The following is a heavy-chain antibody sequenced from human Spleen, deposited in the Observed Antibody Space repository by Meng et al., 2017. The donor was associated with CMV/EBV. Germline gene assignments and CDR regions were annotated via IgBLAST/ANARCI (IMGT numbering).Heavy chain of an antibody. D-gene: IGHD3-22*01. V-gene: IGHV3-48*04. CDR1: GFTFSSYS. CDR2: ISSSSSTI. CDR3: ARGTHYDYDSSGYFY. Sequence: GGSLRLSCVVFGFTFSSYSMNWVRQAPGKGPEWVSYISSSSSTIYYADSVKGRFTISRDNAKNSLYLQMNSPRAEDTAVYYCARGTHYDYDSSGYFYWGQGTLVTVSS. J-gene: IGHJ4*02.